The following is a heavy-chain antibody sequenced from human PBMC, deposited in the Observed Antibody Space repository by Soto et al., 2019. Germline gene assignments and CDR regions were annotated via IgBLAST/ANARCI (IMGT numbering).Heavy chain of an antibody. CDR1: GRSISRSNW. CDR3: ARHFVAVVIKGWGY. V-gene: IGHV4-4*02. CDR2: IYRSGST. Sequence: PSETLSLTCPVSGRSISRSNWWSCVRQPPGKGLEWIGEIYRSGSTSYNPSLKSRVSMSVETSKNQFSLKLVSVTAADTAVYYCARHFVAVVIKGWGYWGQGTLVTVS. D-gene: IGHD3-10*01. J-gene: IGHJ4*02.